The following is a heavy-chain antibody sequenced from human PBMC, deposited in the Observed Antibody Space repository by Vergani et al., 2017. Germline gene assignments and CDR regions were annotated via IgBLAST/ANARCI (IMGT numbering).Heavy chain of an antibody. J-gene: IGHJ6*03. CDR2: LTASGSGI. Sequence: EVQLLESGGRLVQPGGSLRLSCVASGFAFSRYAMSWVRQAPGKGLEWVSGLTASGSGISYADSVRGRFTISRDNSKNTLFLQMDSLRAEDTAVYYCARAAGYCSSTSCPPTLRYYYYYMDVWGKGTTVTVSS. CDR1: GFAFSRYA. CDR3: ARAAGYCSSTSCPPTLRYYYYYMDV. D-gene: IGHD2-2*01. V-gene: IGHV3-23*01.